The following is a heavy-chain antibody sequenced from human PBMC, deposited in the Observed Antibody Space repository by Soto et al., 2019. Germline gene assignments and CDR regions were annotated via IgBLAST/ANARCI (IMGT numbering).Heavy chain of an antibody. J-gene: IGHJ6*02. CDR2: INPSGGST. D-gene: IGHD3-10*01. V-gene: IGHV1-46*01. Sequence: ASVKVSCKASGYTFTSYYMHWVRQAPGQGLEWMGIINPSGGSTSYAQKFQGRVTMTRDTSTSTVYMELSSLRSEDTAVYYCARVFGQITMVRGVISDYYYGMDVWGQGTTVTVSS. CDR1: GYTFTSYY. CDR3: ARVFGQITMVRGVISDYYYGMDV.